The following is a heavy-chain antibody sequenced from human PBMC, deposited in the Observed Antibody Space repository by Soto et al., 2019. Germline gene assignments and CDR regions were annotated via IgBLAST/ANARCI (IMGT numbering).Heavy chain of an antibody. CDR3: AAWYYDSWCGYYPYNWFDP. J-gene: IGHJ5*02. CDR1: GFTFTDAW. D-gene: IGHD3-3*01. V-gene: IGHV3-15*04. CDR2: MEGKADGGTT. Sequence: EVQLVESGGGLVEPGGSLRLSCVASGFTFTDAWMHWVRQAPGKGLEWVGRMEGKADGGTTNYAAPVKGRCTISRYDSKNSLLLHMISLDTEDTAVYYCAAWYYDSWCGYYPYNWFDPWGQGTLVTVSS.